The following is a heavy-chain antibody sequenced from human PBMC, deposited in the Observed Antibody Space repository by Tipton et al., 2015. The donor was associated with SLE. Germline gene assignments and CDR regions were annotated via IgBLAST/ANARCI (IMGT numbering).Heavy chain of an antibody. CDR1: GFTFSSYW. Sequence: GSLRLSCAASGFTFSSYWMHWVRQAPGKGLVWVSRIHSDGSSANYADSVKGRFTISRDNAKNTLYLQMNSLRAGDTAVYYCTRSWGGAPYYFDYWGQGTLVTVSS. CDR3: TRSWGGAPYYFDY. V-gene: IGHV3-74*01. CDR2: IHSDGSSA. D-gene: IGHD3-16*01. J-gene: IGHJ4*02.